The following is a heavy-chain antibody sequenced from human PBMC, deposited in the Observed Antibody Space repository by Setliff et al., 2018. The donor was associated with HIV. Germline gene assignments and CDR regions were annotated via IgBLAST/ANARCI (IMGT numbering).Heavy chain of an antibody. Sequence: ASETLSLTCAVYGGSFSGYYWSWIRQPPGEGLEWIGEINHSGSTNYNPSLKSRVTISVDTSKNQFSLKLSSVTAADTAVYYCAREGSVVPAAQANYMDVWGKGTTVTVSS. D-gene: IGHD2-2*01. CDR3: AREGSVVPAAQANYMDV. CDR2: INHSGST. CDR1: GGSFSGYY. V-gene: IGHV4-34*01. J-gene: IGHJ6*03.